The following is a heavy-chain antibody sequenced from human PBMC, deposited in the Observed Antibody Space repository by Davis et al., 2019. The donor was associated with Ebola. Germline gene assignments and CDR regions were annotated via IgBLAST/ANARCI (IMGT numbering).Heavy chain of an antibody. V-gene: IGHV1-69*06. CDR2: IIPIFGTA. J-gene: IGHJ4*02. CDR1: GGTFSSYA. Sequence: SVKVSCKASGGTFSSYAISWVRQAPGQGLEWMGGIIPIFGTANYAQKFQGRVPITADKSTSTAYMELRSLRSDDTAVYYCATGGGIVGATTILSGWGQGTLVTVSS. CDR3: ATGGGIVGATTILSG. D-gene: IGHD1-26*01.